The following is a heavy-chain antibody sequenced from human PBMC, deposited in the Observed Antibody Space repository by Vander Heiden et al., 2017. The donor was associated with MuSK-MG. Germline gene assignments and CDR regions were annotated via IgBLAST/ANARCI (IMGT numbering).Heavy chain of an antibody. Sequence: QVQMQESGPGLVRPSETLSLTCTVSGSSIRSTPHYWVWIRQPPGKGLEWIGSVYYDGTTYSNAARKSRITLSVDTSKNQVSLNLKSVTAAETAVYFCAREYRTSGTYGMDVWGQGITVTVSS. CDR1: GSSIRSTPHY. D-gene: IGHD1-1*01. J-gene: IGHJ6*02. V-gene: IGHV4-39*07. CDR2: VYYDGTT. CDR3: AREYRTSGTYGMDV.